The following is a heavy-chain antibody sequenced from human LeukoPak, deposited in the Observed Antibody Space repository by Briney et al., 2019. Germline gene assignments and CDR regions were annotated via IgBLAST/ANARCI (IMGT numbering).Heavy chain of an antibody. Sequence: GESLKISCEGFGYTFTNYWIGWVRQMPGKGLEWMVAIYPGDSRTRYSPSVQCQGTISADKSINTAYLQWSSLKASDTAIYYCACRDFSSTWSGPWGQGTLVTVSS. CDR3: ACRDFSSTWSGP. CDR1: GYTFTNYW. V-gene: IGHV5-51*01. CDR2: IYPGDSRT. J-gene: IGHJ5*02. D-gene: IGHD6-13*01.